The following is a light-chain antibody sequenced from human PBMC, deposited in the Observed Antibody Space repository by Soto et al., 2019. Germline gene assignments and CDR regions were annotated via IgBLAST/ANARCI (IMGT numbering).Light chain of an antibody. J-gene: IGLJ1*01. CDR1: SSDVGGYNY. CDR3: SSYTSSSLHV. Sequence: QSVLTQPASVSGSPGQSITISCTGTSSDVGGYNYVSWYQQHPGKAPKLMIYDVSNRPSGVSNRFSGSKSGNTASLTISGLQAEDVADYYCSSYTSSSLHVFGTGARSPS. CDR2: DVS. V-gene: IGLV2-14*03.